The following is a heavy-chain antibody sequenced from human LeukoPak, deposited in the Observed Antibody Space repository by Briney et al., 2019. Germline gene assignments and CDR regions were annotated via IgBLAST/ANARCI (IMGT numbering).Heavy chain of an antibody. CDR1: GGSISSGGYY. J-gene: IGHJ4*02. D-gene: IGHD1-7*01. Sequence: SETLSLTCTVSGGSISSGGYYWSWICQHPGKGLEWIGYIYYSGSTYYNPSLKSRVTISVDTSKNQFSLKLSSVTAADTAVYYCARAAGTTPFDYWGQGTLVTVSS. V-gene: IGHV4-31*03. CDR3: ARAAGTTPFDY. CDR2: IYYSGST.